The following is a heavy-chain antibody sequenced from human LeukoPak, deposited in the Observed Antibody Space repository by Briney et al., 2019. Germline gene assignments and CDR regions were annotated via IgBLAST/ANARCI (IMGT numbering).Heavy chain of an antibody. Sequence: KPGESLKISCKGSGYSFTSYWIGWVRQMPGKGLEWMGIIYPGNSFTRYSPSFQGQVTISADKSITTAYLQWSSLKASDTALYYCARAPDVAVAGASDYWGQGTLVTVSS. CDR2: IYPGNSFT. V-gene: IGHV5-51*01. CDR1: GYSFTSYW. J-gene: IGHJ4*02. CDR3: ARAPDVAVAGASDY. D-gene: IGHD6-19*01.